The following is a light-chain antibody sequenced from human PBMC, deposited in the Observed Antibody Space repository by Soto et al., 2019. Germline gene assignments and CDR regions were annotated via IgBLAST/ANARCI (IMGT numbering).Light chain of an antibody. Sequence: QSVLTQPPSASGTPGQRVTISCSGSSSNIGSTPVNWYQHLPGTAPKLLIYSNNQRPSGVPDRFSGSKSGTSASLAITGLQSEDEADYYCAAWDDSLNGVVFGGGTKLTVL. CDR3: AAWDDSLNGVV. CDR1: SSNIGSTP. J-gene: IGLJ2*01. V-gene: IGLV1-44*01. CDR2: SNN.